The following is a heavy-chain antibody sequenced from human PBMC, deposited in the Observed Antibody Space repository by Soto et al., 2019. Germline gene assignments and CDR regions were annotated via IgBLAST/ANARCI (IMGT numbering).Heavy chain of an antibody. CDR2: IYPGDSDT. CDR3: ARHTRRSRGAFDI. V-gene: IGHV5-51*01. CDR1: GYSFTSYW. D-gene: IGHD1-26*01. J-gene: IGHJ3*02. Sequence: GESLKISCKGSGYSFTSYWIGWVRQMPGKGLEWMGIIYPGDSDTRYSPSFQGQGTISADKSISTAYLQWSSLKASDTAMYYCARHTRRSRGAFDIWGQGTMVTVSS.